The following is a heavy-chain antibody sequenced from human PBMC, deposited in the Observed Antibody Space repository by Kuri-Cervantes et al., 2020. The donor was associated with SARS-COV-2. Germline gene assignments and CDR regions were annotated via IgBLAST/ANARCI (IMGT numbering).Heavy chain of an antibody. Sequence: GGSLRLSCAASGFTFSNAWMSWVRQAPGKGLEWVGRIKSKTDGGTTDYAAPVKGRFTISRDDSKNTLYLQMNSLKTEDTAVYYCTTDPYYGSLVLPPDYWGQGTLVTVSS. J-gene: IGHJ4*02. D-gene: IGHD4-17*01. CDR1: GFTFSNAW. CDR2: IKSKTDGGTT. V-gene: IGHV3-15*01. CDR3: TTDPYYGSLVLPPDY.